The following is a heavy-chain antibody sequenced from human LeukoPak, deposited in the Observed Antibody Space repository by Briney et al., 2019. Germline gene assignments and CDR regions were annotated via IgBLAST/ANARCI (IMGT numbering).Heavy chain of an antibody. CDR2: MYTDGGT. CDR1: GFTVSTNY. J-gene: IGHJ6*02. D-gene: IGHD4-11*01. V-gene: IGHV3-66*04. CDR3: ARHYSNSLYYYYGLDV. Sequence: GGSLRLSCAVSGFTVSTNYMSWVRQAAGKGLEWVSLMYTDGGTLYAGSVKGRFTISRDSSKNTLYLQMNSLRAEDTAVYYCARHYSNSLYYYYGLDVWGQGTTVTVSS.